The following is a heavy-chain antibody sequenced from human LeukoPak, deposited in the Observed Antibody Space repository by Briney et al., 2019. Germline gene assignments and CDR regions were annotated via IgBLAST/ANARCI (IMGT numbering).Heavy chain of an antibody. CDR1: GDSVSNTRSA. Sequence: SQTLSLTCAISGDSVSNTRSAWNWIRQSPSRGLEWLGRTYYRSKWYNDYAVSVKSRITINPDTSKNQFSMQLNSVTPEDTAVYYCAREPHQYSSSWYSGYYYYMDVWGKGTTVTISS. J-gene: IGHJ6*03. CDR2: TYYRSKWYN. D-gene: IGHD6-13*01. V-gene: IGHV6-1*01. CDR3: AREPHQYSSSWYSGYYYYMDV.